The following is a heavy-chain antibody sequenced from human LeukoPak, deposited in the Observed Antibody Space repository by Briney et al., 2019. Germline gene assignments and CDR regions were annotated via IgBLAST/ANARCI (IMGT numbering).Heavy chain of an antibody. V-gene: IGHV4-39*02. CDR1: SGSISSSSYY. D-gene: IGHD3-22*01. CDR2: IYYSGST. Sequence: KPSETLSLTCTISSGSISSSSYYWGWIRQPPGKGQEWIADIYYSGSTYYNPSLKSRVSISIDTSNNHFSLRLSSVTAADTALYYCARRRYYDSTGYLDWGQGTLVTVSS. CDR3: ARRRYYDSTGYLD. J-gene: IGHJ1*01.